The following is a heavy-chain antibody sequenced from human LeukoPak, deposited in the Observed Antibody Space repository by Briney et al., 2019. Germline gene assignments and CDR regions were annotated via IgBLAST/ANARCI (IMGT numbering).Heavy chain of an antibody. J-gene: IGHJ4*02. Sequence: PSQTLSLTCAISGDSVSSNSAAWNWIRQSPSRGLEWLGRTYYRSKWSSDYVVSVKSRITINPDTSKNQFSLQLDSVTPEDTAVYYCARDSYSSGWYRFDYWGQGTLVTVSS. CDR3: ARDSYSSGWYRFDY. D-gene: IGHD6-19*01. CDR2: TYYRSKWSS. CDR1: GDSVSSNSAA. V-gene: IGHV6-1*01.